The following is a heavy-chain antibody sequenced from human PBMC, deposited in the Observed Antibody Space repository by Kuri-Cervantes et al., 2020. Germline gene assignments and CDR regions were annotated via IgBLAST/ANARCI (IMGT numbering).Heavy chain of an antibody. V-gene: IGHV1-69*05. CDR3: AKGGLDGEVEPAYLGLNYFDP. Sequence: SVKVSCKASGGTFSSYAISWVRQAPGQGLEWMGGIIPIFGTANYAQKFQGRDTITTDESTSTAYMELNSLRPEDTAVYYCAKGGLDGEVEPAYLGLNYFDPWGQGTLVTVSS. D-gene: IGHD2-2*01. CDR2: IIPIFGTA. CDR1: GGTFSSYA. J-gene: IGHJ5*02.